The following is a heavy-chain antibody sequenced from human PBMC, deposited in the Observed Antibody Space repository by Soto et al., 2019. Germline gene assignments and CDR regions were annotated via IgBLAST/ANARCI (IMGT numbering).Heavy chain of an antibody. CDR1: GGTFSSYA. CDR3: ARYANCSSTSCYRPSYYYYGMDV. V-gene: IGHV1-69*13. J-gene: IGHJ6*02. Sequence: SVKVSCKASGGTFSSYAISWVRQAPGQGLEWMGGIIPIFGTANYAQKFQGRVTITADESTSTAYMELSSLRSEDTAVYYCARYANCSSTSCYRPSYYYYGMDVWGQGTTVTVSS. D-gene: IGHD2-2*02. CDR2: IIPIFGTA.